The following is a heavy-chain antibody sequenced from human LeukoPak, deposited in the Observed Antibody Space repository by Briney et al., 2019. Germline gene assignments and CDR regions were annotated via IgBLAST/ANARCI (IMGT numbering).Heavy chain of an antibody. CDR2: ISSDGSST. J-gene: IGHJ4*02. CDR3: ARGGVPAYFDY. D-gene: IGHD2-2*01. Sequence: PGGSLRLSCAASGFTLSSNWMHWVRQAPGKGLVWVSRISSDGSSTSYADSVKGRLTISRDNAKNTLYLQMNSLRAEDTAVYFCARGGVPAYFDYWGQGTLVTVSS. CDR1: GFTLSSNW. V-gene: IGHV3-74*01.